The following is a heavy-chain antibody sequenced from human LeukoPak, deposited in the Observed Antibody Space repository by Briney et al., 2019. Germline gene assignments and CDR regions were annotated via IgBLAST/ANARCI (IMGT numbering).Heavy chain of an antibody. Sequence: ASVKVSCKASGYTFTSYDINWVRQATGQGLEWMGWMNPNSGNTGYAQKFQGRVTMTRDMSTSTVYMELSSLRSEDTAVYYCARGPYNWNDAVDYWGQGTLVTVSS. J-gene: IGHJ4*02. CDR1: GYTFTSYD. D-gene: IGHD1-20*01. CDR3: ARGPYNWNDAVDY. V-gene: IGHV1-8*01. CDR2: MNPNSGNT.